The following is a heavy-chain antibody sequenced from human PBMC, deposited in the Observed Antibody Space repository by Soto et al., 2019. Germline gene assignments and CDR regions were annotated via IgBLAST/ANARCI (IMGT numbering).Heavy chain of an antibody. V-gene: IGHV4-59*08. CDR1: GCSISSYY. CDR3: ARHHES. J-gene: IGHJ5*02. Sequence: QVQLQESGPGLVEPSETLSLTCTVSGCSISSYYWSWIRQPPGKGLELIGYTYYSGSTNDNPSLKRQATISVDTSEHRFSTKLRSVTAADTAVYYCARHHESWGQGSLVTVSS. CDR2: TYYSGST.